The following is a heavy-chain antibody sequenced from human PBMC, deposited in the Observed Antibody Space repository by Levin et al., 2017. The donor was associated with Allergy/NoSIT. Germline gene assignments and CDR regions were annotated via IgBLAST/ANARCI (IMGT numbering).Heavy chain of an antibody. CDR2: ISWNSGSI. V-gene: IGHV3-9*01. CDR1: GFTFDDYA. Sequence: SLKISCPASGFTFDDYAMHWVRQAPGKGLEWVSGISWNSGSIGYADSVKGRFTISRDNAKNSLYLQMNSLRTEDTALYYCARDNIGLPDAFDIWGQGTMVIVSS. CDR3: ARDNIGLPDAFDI. D-gene: IGHD3-10*01. J-gene: IGHJ3*02.